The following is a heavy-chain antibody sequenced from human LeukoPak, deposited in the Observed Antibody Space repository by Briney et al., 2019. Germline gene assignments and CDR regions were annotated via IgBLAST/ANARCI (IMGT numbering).Heavy chain of an antibody. D-gene: IGHD3-10*01. J-gene: IGHJ4*02. CDR1: GGSISSGGYS. CDR2: IYHSGST. CDR3: ARGGDYYGSGSTYYFDY. Sequence: SQTLSPTCAVSGGSISSGGYSWSWIRQPPGKGLEWIGYIYHSGSTYYNPSLKSRVTISVDRSKNQFSLKLSSVTAADTAVYYCARGGDYYGSGSTYYFDYWGQGTLVTVSS. V-gene: IGHV4-30-2*01.